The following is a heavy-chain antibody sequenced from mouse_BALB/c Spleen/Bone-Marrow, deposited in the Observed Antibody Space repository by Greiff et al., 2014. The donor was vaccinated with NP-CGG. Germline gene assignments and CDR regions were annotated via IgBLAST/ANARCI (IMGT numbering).Heavy chain of an antibody. V-gene: IGHV14-3*02. CDR3: ARVYPNAMDY. CDR1: GFNIKDTY. CDR2: IDPANGNT. Sequence: EVKLVESGAELVKPGASVKLSCTASGFNIKDTYMHWVKQRPEQGLEWIGRIDPANGNTKYDPKFQGKATITADTSSNTAYLQPSSLTSEDTAVYYCARVYPNAMDYWGQGTSVTVSS. D-gene: IGHD2-1*01. J-gene: IGHJ4*01.